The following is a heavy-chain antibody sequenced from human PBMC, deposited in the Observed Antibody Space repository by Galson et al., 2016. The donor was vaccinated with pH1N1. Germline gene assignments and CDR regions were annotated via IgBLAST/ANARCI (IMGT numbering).Heavy chain of an antibody. Sequence: SVKVSCKASGYTFTRYYMRWVRQAPGQGLEWVGIFYPRDGGAVYAQRLQGRVTLTRDTSTSTVYMELTSLRPDDTAVYYCAAPHSPRYDFDFWGQGTMVTVSS. CDR2: FYPRDGGA. CDR1: GYTFTRYY. J-gene: IGHJ3*01. D-gene: IGHD1-26*01. CDR3: AAPHSPRYDFDF. V-gene: IGHV1-46*03.